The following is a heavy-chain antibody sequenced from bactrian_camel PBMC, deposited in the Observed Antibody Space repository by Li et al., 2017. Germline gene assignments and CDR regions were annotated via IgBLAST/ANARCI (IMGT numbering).Heavy chain of an antibody. CDR3: AADIPGSLACRLGLRVRSFLNLRY. CDR1: GFTFENSD. D-gene: IGHD5*01. CDR2: IDSGGSTT. J-gene: IGHJ4*01. V-gene: IGHV3S36*01. Sequence: VQLVESGGGSVQTGGSLRLSCTASGFTFENSDMGWYRQAPGKGREWVASIDSGGSTTYYADSVKGRFTASRDNAQNTVYLQMNSLKPDDTAVYSCAADIPGSLACRLGLRVRSFLNLRYRGQGTQVTV.